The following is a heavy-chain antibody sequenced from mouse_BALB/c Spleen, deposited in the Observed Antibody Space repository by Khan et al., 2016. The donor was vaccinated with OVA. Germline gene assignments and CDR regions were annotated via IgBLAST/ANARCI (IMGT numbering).Heavy chain of an antibody. Sequence: QVQLQQPGAELARPGASVKMSCKASGYTFTSYTMHWVKQRPGQGLEWIGYINPSNGYTNSYQKFKDKATLTADKSSSTAYMQLSSLTTQHSAVYFCSREGPYYGNYVAWFAYWGQGTLVTVSS. CDR1: GYTFTSYT. D-gene: IGHD2-10*01. V-gene: IGHV1-4*01. CDR2: INPSNGYT. CDR3: SREGPYYGNYVAWFAY. J-gene: IGHJ3*01.